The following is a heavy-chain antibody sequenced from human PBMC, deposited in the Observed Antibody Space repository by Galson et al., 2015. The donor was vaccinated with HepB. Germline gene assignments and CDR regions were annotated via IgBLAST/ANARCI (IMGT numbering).Heavy chain of an antibody. CDR1: GYTFTTYD. CDR3: ARDGKWLVPD. CDR2: MDPNSGNT. Sequence: SVKVSCKASGYTFTTYDINWVRQATGQGLEWMGWMDPNSGNTNYAQKFQGRVTMTRDTAIRTAYMELSSLTSEDTGVYYCARDGKWLVPDWGQGTLVTVSS. D-gene: IGHD6-19*01. J-gene: IGHJ4*02. V-gene: IGHV1-8*01.